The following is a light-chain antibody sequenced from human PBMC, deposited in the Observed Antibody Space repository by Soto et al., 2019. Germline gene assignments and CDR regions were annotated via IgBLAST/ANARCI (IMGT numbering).Light chain of an antibody. V-gene: IGLV1-44*01. CDR1: SSNIGSNA. CDR2: SNN. J-gene: IGLJ3*02. Sequence: QSVLTQPPSASGTPGQRVTISCSGSSSNIGSNAVSWYQQLPGTAPKVLIYSNNQRPSGVPDRFSGSKSGTSAALAISGLQSEADADYYCATWDDSLTCGVFGGGTKLTVL. CDR3: ATWDDSLTCGV.